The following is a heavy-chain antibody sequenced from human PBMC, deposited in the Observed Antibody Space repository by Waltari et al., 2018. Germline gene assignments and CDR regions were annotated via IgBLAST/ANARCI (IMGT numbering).Heavy chain of an antibody. CDR2: SDPEDGET. CDR1: GYTFMDYF. D-gene: IGHD3-10*01. Sequence: EVELVQSGAEVKKPGATVKISCKASGYTFMDYFMHWVQQAPGKGLEWMGRSDPEDGETGYSEKCQGRVTITADTSTDTAYMELSSLTSGDTAVYYCAPLPGGSGQTFDYWGQGTLVTVSS. CDR3: APLPGGSGQTFDY. V-gene: IGHV1-69-2*01. J-gene: IGHJ4*02.